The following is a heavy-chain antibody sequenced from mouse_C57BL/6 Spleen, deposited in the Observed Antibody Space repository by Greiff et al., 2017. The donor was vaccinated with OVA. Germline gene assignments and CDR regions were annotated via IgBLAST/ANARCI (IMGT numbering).Heavy chain of an antibody. Sequence: VQLQQSGAELARPGASVKLSCKASGYTFTSYGISWVKQRTGQGLEWIGEIYPRSGNTYYNEKFKGKATLTADKSSSTAYMELRSLTSEDSAVYVCARRRGLRWYFDVWGTGTTVTVSS. J-gene: IGHJ1*03. CDR1: GYTFTSYG. CDR3: ARRRGLRWYFDV. D-gene: IGHD2-2*01. CDR2: IYPRSGNT. V-gene: IGHV1-81*01.